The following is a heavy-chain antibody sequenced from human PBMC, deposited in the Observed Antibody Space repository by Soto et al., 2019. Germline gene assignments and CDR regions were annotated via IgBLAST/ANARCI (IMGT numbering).Heavy chain of an antibody. J-gene: IGHJ4*02. Sequence: QVQLVESGGGVVQPGRSLRLSCAASGFTFSSYGMHWVRQAPGKGLEWVAVISYVGSNKYYADSVKVRFTISRDNSKNTLYLQMNSMRAEDTAVYYCAKTPPGVYARYYFDYWGQGTLVTVSS. V-gene: IGHV3-30*18. D-gene: IGHD2-2*01. CDR1: GFTFSSYG. CDR2: ISYVGSNK. CDR3: AKTPPGVYARYYFDY.